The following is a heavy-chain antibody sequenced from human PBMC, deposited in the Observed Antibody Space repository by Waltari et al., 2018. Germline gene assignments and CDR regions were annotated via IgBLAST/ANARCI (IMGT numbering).Heavy chain of an antibody. V-gene: IGHV1-2*06. J-gene: IGHJ3*02. CDR3: ARVYCGGDCSVSAFDI. D-gene: IGHD2-21*01. CDR2: INPNSGGT. CDR1: GYTFTGYY. Sequence: QVQLVQSGAEVKKPGASVKVSCKASGYTFTGYYMHWVRQAPGQGLEWMGRINPNSGGTNYAQKFQGRVTMTRDTSISTAYMELSRLRSDDTAVYYCARVYCGGDCSVSAFDIWGQGTMVTVSS.